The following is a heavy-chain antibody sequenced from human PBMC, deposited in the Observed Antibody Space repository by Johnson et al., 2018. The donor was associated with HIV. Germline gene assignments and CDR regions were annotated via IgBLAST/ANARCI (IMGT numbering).Heavy chain of an antibody. Sequence: VQLVESGGGLVQPGGSLRLSCAASGFTFSSYAMHWVRQAPGKGLEYVSAISSNGGSTYYANSVKGRFTISRDNSKNTLYLQMNSLRAEDTAVYYCAKGFGASSGAFDIWGQGTMVTVSS. V-gene: IGHV3-64*01. J-gene: IGHJ3*02. CDR3: AKGFGASSGAFDI. CDR1: GFTFSSYA. D-gene: IGHD1-26*01. CDR2: ISSNGGST.